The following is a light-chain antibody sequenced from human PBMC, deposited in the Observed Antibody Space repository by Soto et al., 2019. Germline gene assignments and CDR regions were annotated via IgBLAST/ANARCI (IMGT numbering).Light chain of an antibody. J-gene: IGLJ1*01. CDR3: CSNAGNVEV. V-gene: IGLV1-44*01. Sequence: QSVLTQPPSASGTPGQRVTISCSGSRSNIGSNPVNWYQQLPGTAPKLLIDSNNQRPSGVPDRFSGSRSGTSASLTISGLQAEDEADYYCCSNAGNVEVFGTGTKVT. CDR1: RSNIGSNP. CDR2: SNN.